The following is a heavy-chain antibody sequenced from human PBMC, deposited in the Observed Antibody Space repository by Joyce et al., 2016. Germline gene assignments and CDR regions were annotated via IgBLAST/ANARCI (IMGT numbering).Heavy chain of an antibody. V-gene: IGHV7-4-1*02. CDR2: IHTNTGNP. CDR3: AVAATGAGDCFDS. Sequence: QVQLVQSGSELKKPGASVKVSCKASGYTFRTYTMNWVRQAPGQGPEWMGWIHTNTGNPTYAQAFTGRFVFSLDTSVSTAYLQISNLKAEDTAVYYCAVAATGAGDCFDSWGQGTLVTVSS. D-gene: IGHD6-13*01. CDR1: GYTFRTYT. J-gene: IGHJ5*01.